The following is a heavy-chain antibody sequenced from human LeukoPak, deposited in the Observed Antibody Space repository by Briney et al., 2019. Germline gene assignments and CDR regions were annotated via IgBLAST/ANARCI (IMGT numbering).Heavy chain of an antibody. D-gene: IGHD2-2*01. V-gene: IGHV3-74*01. J-gene: IGHJ4*02. CDR1: GFTFSDYW. CDR2: SDSDGSST. CDR3: ARDSWYQPDY. Sequence: GGSLRLSCAASGFTFSDYWMHWVRQAPGKGLVWVSRSDSDGSSTSYADSVKGRFTISRDNAKNTLYLQMNSLRAEDTALYYGARDSWYQPDYWGQGTLVTVSS.